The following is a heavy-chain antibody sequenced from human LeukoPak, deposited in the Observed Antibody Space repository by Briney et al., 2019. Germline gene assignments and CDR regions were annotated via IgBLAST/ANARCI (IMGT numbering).Heavy chain of an antibody. CDR1: VGTFSSYA. J-gene: IGHJ6*03. CDR3: ARVSTMVRGVIPCYYMDV. CDR2: IIPIFGTA. Sequence: ASVNVSFKDSVGTFSSYAISWVRQAPGQGLEWMGGIIPIFGTANYAQKFQGRVTITTNESTSTAYMELSSLRSEDTAVYYCARVSTMVRGVIPCYYMDVWGKGTTVTVSS. V-gene: IGHV1-69*05. D-gene: IGHD3-10*01.